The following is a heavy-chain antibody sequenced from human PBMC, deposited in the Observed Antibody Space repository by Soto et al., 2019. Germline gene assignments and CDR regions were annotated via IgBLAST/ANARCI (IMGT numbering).Heavy chain of an antibody. D-gene: IGHD6-13*01. CDR2: IYSSGRT. J-gene: IGHJ6*02. CDR1: GGSISSYY. V-gene: IGHV4-4*07. Sequence: QVKLLESGPGLAKPSETLSLTCSVSGGSISSYYWNWIRQSAGKGLEWIGRIYSSGRTNYNPSLQSRVTMSVDTSKRQFSLKLSSVTAADTAVYYCARGAAAGVDSGMDAWGQGTTVTVSS. CDR3: ARGAAAGVDSGMDA.